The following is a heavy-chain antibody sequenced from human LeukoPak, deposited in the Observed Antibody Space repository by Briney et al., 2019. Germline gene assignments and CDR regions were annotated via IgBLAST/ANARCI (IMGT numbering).Heavy chain of an antibody. V-gene: IGHV4-59*08. J-gene: IGHJ4*02. D-gene: IGHD6-13*01. CDR1: GGSINNYY. CDR3: ARQGRYMAAAGCPNFDY. CDR2: IYYNGGT. Sequence: ASQTLSLTCAVSGGSINNYYWSWIRQPPGKGLEWDGYIYYNGGTNYNPSLKSRVTISVDTSKNQFSLKLNSVTAADTAVYYCARQGRYMAAAGCPNFDYWGQGTLVTVYS.